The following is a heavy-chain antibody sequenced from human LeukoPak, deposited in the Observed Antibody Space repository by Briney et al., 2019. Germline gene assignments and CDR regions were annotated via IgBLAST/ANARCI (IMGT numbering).Heavy chain of an antibody. CDR2: IIPILGIA. J-gene: IGHJ6*02. D-gene: IGHD2-2*01. Sequence: ASVKVSCKASGGTFSSYAISWVRQAPGQGLEWMGRIIPILGIANYAQKFQGRVTITADKSTSTAYMELSSLRSEDTAVCYCARDRSTSAYYYYGMDVWGQGTTVTVSS. V-gene: IGHV1-69*04. CDR3: ARDRSTSAYYYYGMDV. CDR1: GGTFSSYA.